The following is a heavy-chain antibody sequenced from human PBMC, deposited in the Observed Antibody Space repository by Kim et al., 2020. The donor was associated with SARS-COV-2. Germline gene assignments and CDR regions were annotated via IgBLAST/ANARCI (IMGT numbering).Heavy chain of an antibody. CDR2: ISAYNGNT. CDR3: ARDIRIAVAGTVPSSWFDP. CDR1: GYTFTSYG. D-gene: IGHD6-19*01. J-gene: IGHJ5*02. Sequence: ASVKVSCKASGYTFTSYGISWVRQAPGQGLEWMGWISAYNGNTNYAQKLQGRVTMTTDTSTSTAYMELRSLRSDDTAVYYCARDIRIAVAGTVPSSWFDPWGQGTLVTVSS. V-gene: IGHV1-18*01.